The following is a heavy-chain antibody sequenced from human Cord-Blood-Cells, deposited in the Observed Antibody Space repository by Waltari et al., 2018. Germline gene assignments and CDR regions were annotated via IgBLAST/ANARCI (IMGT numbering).Heavy chain of an antibody. CDR3: ARVKGAGGVTYYYGMDV. Sequence: QVQLVESGGGVVQSGRSRRRSCAASGFTFSSYGMHWVRQAPGKGREWVAVIWYDGSNKYYADPVKGRFTISRDNSKNTLYLQMNSLRAEDTAVYYCARVKGAGGVTYYYGMDVWGQGTTVTVSS. CDR2: IWYDGSNK. J-gene: IGHJ6*02. CDR1: GFTFSSYG. V-gene: IGHV3-33*01. D-gene: IGHD3-16*01.